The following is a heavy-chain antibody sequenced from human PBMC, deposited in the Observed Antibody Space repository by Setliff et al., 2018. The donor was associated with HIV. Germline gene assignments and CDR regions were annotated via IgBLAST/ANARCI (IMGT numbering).Heavy chain of an antibody. CDR3: ARDSNIWYLNGYDWFDP. J-gene: IGHJ5*02. CDR2: IDNSGTT. D-gene: IGHD6-13*01. CDR1: GGSFGVYR. Sequence: SETLSLTCTISGGSFGVYRWSWIRQSAGRGLEWIGRIDNSGTTDYKPSLKGRVAISVDTSRNQLSLRVTSVTASDTAFYYCARDSNIWYLNGYDWFDPWGHRTLVTV. V-gene: IGHV4-4*07.